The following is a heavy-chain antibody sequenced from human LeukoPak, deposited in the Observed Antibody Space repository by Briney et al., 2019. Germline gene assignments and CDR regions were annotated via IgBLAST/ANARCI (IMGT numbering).Heavy chain of an antibody. Sequence: GGSLRLSCAASGFTFSRHAMHWVRQAPGKGLEWVAVISYDGSNKYYADSVKGRFTISRDNSKNTQSLQMNSLRAEDTAVYYCARVRTYYYDSSGYYYDYWGQGTLVTVSS. J-gene: IGHJ4*02. CDR2: ISYDGSNK. CDR1: GFTFSRHA. D-gene: IGHD3-22*01. CDR3: ARVRTYYYDSSGYYYDY. V-gene: IGHV3-30-3*01.